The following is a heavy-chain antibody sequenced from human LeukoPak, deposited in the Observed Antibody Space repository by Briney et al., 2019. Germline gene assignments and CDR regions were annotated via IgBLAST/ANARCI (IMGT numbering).Heavy chain of an antibody. CDR2: VSTGSNYI. V-gene: IGHV3-21*01. CDR3: ARGGSYFDY. D-gene: IGHD1-26*01. CDR1: GFTFSSYW. Sequence: GGSLRLSCAASGFTFSSYWMSWVRQAPGKGLEWVSSVSTGSNYIYYADSVKGRFTISRDNDKNSLYLQMNSLRVEDTAVYYCARGGSYFDYWGQGTLVTVSS. J-gene: IGHJ4*02.